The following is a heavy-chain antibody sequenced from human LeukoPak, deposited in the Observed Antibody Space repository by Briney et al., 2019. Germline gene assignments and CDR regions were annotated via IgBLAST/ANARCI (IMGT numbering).Heavy chain of an antibody. CDR2: IYYSGST. J-gene: IGHJ3*02. V-gene: IGHV4-59*01. D-gene: IGHD1-26*01. Sequence: SETLSLTCTVSGGSISSYYWSWIRQPPGKGLGWIGYIYYSGSTSYNPSLKSRVTISVDTSKKQFSLKLSSVTAADTAFYYCARYIVSYPHDAFDIWGQGTMVTVSS. CDR3: ARYIVSYPHDAFDI. CDR1: GGSISSYY.